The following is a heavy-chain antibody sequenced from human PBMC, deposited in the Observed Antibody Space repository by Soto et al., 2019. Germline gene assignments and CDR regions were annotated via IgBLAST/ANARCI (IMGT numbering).Heavy chain of an antibody. CDR3: ARGGYCTNGVCYPLDY. CDR2: ISAYNGNT. Sequence: ASVKVXCKXSGXTFTSYCISWARHAPGQGLEWMGWISAYNGNTNYAQKLQGRVTMTTDTSTSTAYMELRSLRSDDTAVYYCARGGYCTNGVCYPLDYWGQGTLVTVSS. D-gene: IGHD2-8*01. J-gene: IGHJ4*02. V-gene: IGHV1-18*01. CDR1: GXTFTSYC.